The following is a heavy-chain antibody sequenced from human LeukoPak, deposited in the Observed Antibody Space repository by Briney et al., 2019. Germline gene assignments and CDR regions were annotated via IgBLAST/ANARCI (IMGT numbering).Heavy chain of an antibody. CDR1: GGSISSGGYS. V-gene: IGHV4-30-2*01. D-gene: IGHD3-22*01. CDR2: IYHSGST. Sequence: SQTLSLTCAVSGGSISSGGYSWSWIRQPPGKGLEWIGYIYHSGSTYYNPSLKSRVTISVDRSKNQFSLKLSSVTAADTAVYYCARVGYYQYYFDYWGQGTLVTVSS. CDR3: ARVGYYQYYFDY. J-gene: IGHJ4*02.